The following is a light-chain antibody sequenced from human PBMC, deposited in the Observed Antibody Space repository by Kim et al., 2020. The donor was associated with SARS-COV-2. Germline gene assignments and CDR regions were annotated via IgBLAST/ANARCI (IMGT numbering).Light chain of an antibody. CDR2: LKSDGSH. J-gene: IGLJ2*01. CDR1: SGHTNYA. V-gene: IGLV4-69*01. Sequence: ASVKLTCTLSSGHTNYAVAWHQQQPEKGPRYLMKLKSDGSHIKGDGIPDRFSGSSSGAERYLTISSLQSEDEADYYCQTWGTGMGVFGGGTKLTVL. CDR3: QTWGTGMGV.